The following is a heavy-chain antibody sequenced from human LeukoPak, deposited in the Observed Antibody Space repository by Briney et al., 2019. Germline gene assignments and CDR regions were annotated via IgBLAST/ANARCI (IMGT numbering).Heavy chain of an antibody. V-gene: IGHV3-9*03. D-gene: IGHD3-10*01. J-gene: IGHJ6*03. Sequence: PGGSLRLSCAASGFTFDDYAMHWVRQAPGKGLEWVSGISWNSGSIGYADSVKGRFTISRDNAKNSLYLQMNSLRAEDMALYYCAKGKFGELSAYYYMDVWGKGTTVTVSS. CDR3: AKGKFGELSAYYYMDV. CDR1: GFTFDDYA. CDR2: ISWNSGSI.